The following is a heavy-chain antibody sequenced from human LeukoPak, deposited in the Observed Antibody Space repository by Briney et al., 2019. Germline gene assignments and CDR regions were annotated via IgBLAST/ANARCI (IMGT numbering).Heavy chain of an antibody. CDR2: IKQDGSEK. CDR1: GFTFSSYW. V-gene: IGHV3-7*01. Sequence: GGSLGLSCAASGFTFSSYWMNWVCQAPGKGLEWVANIKQDGSEKFYVDSVKGRFTISRDNAKNSLFLQMNSLRAEDTAVYYCARDLTWDSSAPEGGPWGQGTLVTVSS. CDR3: ARDLTWDSSAPEGGP. J-gene: IGHJ4*02. D-gene: IGHD3-22*01.